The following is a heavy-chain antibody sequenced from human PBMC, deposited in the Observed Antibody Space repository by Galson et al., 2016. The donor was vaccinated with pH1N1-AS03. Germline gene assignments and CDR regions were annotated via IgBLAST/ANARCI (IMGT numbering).Heavy chain of an antibody. CDR3: AHMIGVPRSYYYYGLDV. D-gene: IGHD2-8*01. J-gene: IGHJ6*02. CDR2: IYWDDAK. Sequence: PALVKPTQTLTLTCSLSGVSVPSSGLAVGWFRLPPGKALEWLALIYWDDAKRFSPSLRNRLTITKDTSRNQAVLTVTNVDPLDTATYYCAHMIGVPRSYYYYGLDVWGQGTTVTVSS. CDR1: GVSVPSSGLA. V-gene: IGHV2-5*02.